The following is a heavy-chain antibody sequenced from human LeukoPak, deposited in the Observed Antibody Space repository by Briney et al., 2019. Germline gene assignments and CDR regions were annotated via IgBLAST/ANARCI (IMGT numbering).Heavy chain of an antibody. Sequence: PGGSLRLSCAASGFTFSSYAMSWVRQAPGKGLEWVSAISGSGGSTYYADSVKGRFTISRDNSKNTLYLQMNSLRAEDTAVYYCATETYYDILTGYYPFDYWGQGTLVTVSS. D-gene: IGHD3-9*01. J-gene: IGHJ4*02. CDR2: ISGSGGST. CDR3: ATETYYDILTGYYPFDY. V-gene: IGHV3-23*01. CDR1: GFTFSSYA.